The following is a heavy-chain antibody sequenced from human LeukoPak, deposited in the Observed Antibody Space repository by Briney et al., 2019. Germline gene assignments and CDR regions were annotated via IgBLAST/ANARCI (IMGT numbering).Heavy chain of an antibody. Sequence: GGSLRLSCAASGFTFSSYAMSWVRQAPGKGLEWVSAISGSGGSTYYADSVKGRFTISRDNSKNTLYLQMNSLRAEDTAVYYCAKVLAIPYDFLGYYFDYWGQGTPVTVSS. J-gene: IGHJ4*02. CDR1: GFTFSSYA. CDR3: AKVLAIPYDFLGYYFDY. CDR2: ISGSGGST. V-gene: IGHV3-23*01. D-gene: IGHD3-3*01.